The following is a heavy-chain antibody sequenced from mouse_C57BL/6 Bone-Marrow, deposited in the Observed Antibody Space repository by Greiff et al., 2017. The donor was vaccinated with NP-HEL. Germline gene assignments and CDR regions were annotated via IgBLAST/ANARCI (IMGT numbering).Heavy chain of an antibody. D-gene: IGHD1-1*01. Sequence: VQLKESGAELVRPGASVKLSCTASGFNIKDDYMHWVKQRPEQGLEWIGWIDPENGDTEYASKFQGKATITADTSSNTAYLQLSSLTSEDTAVYYCVPITTVVAPGAYWGQGTLVTVSA. CDR2: IDPENGDT. J-gene: IGHJ3*01. CDR1: GFNIKDDY. V-gene: IGHV14-4*01. CDR3: VPITTVVAPGAY.